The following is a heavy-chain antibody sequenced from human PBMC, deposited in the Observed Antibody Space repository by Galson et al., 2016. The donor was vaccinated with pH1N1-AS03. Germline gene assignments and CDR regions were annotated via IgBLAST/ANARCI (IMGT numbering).Heavy chain of an antibody. J-gene: IGHJ3*02. CDR2: INGEGSST. V-gene: IGHV3-74*01. Sequence: SLRLSCAASGFTFTTYWMHWVRQAPGRGLVWVSSINGEGSSTRGTDSVKGRFFISRDNAKNTVYLQMNSLRVEDTAVYYCARQDSSGYFHAYDMWGQGTMLTVSS. CDR3: ARQDSSGYFHAYDM. D-gene: IGHD3-22*01. CDR1: GFTFTTYW.